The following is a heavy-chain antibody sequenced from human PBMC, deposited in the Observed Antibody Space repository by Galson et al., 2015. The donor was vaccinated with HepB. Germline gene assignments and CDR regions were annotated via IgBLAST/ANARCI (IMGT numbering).Heavy chain of an antibody. Sequence: PLGLSCAASGFTVRNYAMSGVRQAPGKGLEWVSAVSGGGSNTYYADSVKGRFTISRDNSKNTLYLQMKSLRAEDTAVYYCAKERRVGGEDWFDPWGQGTLVAVSS. CDR1: GFTVRNYA. CDR2: VSGGGSNT. CDR3: AKERRVGGEDWFDP. D-gene: IGHD1-26*01. V-gene: IGHV3-23*01. J-gene: IGHJ5*02.